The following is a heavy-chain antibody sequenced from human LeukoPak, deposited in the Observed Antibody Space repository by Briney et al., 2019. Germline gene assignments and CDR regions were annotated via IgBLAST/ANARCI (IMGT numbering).Heavy chain of an antibody. CDR1: GGTFISYT. CDR3: ARGTTIFGVLIIASY. V-gene: IGHV1-69*02. CDR2: IIPILGIA. J-gene: IGHJ4*02. D-gene: IGHD3-3*01. Sequence: GASVKVSCKASGGTFISYTISWVRQAPGQGLEWMGRIIPILGIANYAQKFQGRVTITADKSTSTAYMELSSLRSEDTAVYYCARGTTIFGVLIIASYGGQGTLVTVSS.